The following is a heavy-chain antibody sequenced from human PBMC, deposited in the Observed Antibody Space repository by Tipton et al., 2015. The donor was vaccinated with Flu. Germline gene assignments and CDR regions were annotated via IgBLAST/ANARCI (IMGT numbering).Heavy chain of an antibody. CDR2: IYYSGST. V-gene: IGHV4-59*01. J-gene: IGHJ4*02. Sequence: TLSLTCTVSGGSIRRYYWSWIRQPPGKGLEWIGYIYYSGSTNYNPSLKSRVTISVDTSKNQFSLKLSSVTAADTAVYYCAEGYCSGGSCYLSYWGQGTLVTVSS. CDR1: GGSIRRYY. CDR3: AEGYCSGGSCYLSY. D-gene: IGHD2-15*01.